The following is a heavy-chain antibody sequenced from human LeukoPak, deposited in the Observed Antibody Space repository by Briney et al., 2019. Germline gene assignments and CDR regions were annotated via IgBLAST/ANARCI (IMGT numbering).Heavy chain of an antibody. CDR1: GFTFTTYW. Sequence: GGSLRLSCEASGFTFTTYWLGWVRQPPGKGLEWVANIKQDGTEKYYVDSVKGRFTISRDNAKNSLYLQMNTLRVEDTAIYYCVRVALYFYDSESYYFFEHWGQGTPVTASS. J-gene: IGHJ4*02. CDR3: VRVALYFYDSESYYFFEH. V-gene: IGHV3-7*01. CDR2: IKQDGTEK. D-gene: IGHD3-10*01.